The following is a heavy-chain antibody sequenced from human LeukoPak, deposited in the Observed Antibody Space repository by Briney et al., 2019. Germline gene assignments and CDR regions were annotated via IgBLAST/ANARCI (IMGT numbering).Heavy chain of an antibody. D-gene: IGHD3-3*01. J-gene: IGHJ4*02. Sequence: ASVKVSCKASGYTFTSYGISWVRQAPGQGLEWMGWISAYNGNTNYAQKLQGRVTMTTDTSTSTAYMELRSLRSDDTAVYYCARVYVDFWSGYSFPYYFDYWGQGTLVTVSS. V-gene: IGHV1-18*01. CDR2: ISAYNGNT. CDR1: GYTFTSYG. CDR3: ARVYVDFWSGYSFPYYFDY.